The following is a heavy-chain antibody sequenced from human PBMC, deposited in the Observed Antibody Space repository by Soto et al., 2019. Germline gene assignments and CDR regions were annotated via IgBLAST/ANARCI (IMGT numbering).Heavy chain of an antibody. Sequence: SETLSLTCSVSGGSISGTSYYWGWIRQPPGKGLDLIGSIYYSGRTYYNPSLNSRVTISVDTSKNQFSLKLNSVTAADTAAYYCEGTFYYDNSVYPIWGQGTPVT. CDR3: EGTFYYDNSVYPI. CDR2: IYYSGRT. J-gene: IGHJ4*02. V-gene: IGHV4-39*01. CDR1: GGSISGTSYY. D-gene: IGHD3-22*01.